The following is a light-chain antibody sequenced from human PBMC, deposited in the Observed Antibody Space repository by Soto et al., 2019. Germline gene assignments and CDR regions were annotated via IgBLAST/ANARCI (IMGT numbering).Light chain of an antibody. J-gene: IGKJ2*01. Sequence: ESVLTQSPGTLSLSPGERATLSCRATQSVTNNYFAWYQQKPGQSPRLLIYGVSSRATDIPDRFSGSGSGTDFTLTISRLEPEDFVVCYCQQYSSLPHTFGQGTKLEVK. CDR3: QQYSSLPHT. CDR1: QSVTNNY. CDR2: GVS. V-gene: IGKV3-20*01.